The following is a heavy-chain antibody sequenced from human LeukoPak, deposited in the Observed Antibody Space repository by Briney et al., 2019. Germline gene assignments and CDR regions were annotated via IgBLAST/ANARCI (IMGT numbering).Heavy chain of an antibody. J-gene: IGHJ4*02. D-gene: IGHD1-14*01. CDR3: AREGEPYISTGGSDH. CDR1: GFTFSSYA. V-gene: IGHV3-30-3*01. Sequence: GGSLRLSCAASGFTFSSYAMHWVRQAPGKGLEWVAVISYDGSNKYYADSVRDRFTISRDNAWNTLYLQMNDLGAEDTAVYYCAREGEPYISTGGSDHWGQGTLVTVSS. CDR2: ISYDGSNK.